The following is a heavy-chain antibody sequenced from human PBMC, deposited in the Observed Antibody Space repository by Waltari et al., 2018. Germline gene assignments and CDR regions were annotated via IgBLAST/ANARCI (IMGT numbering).Heavy chain of an antibody. V-gene: IGHV4-39*01. CDR2: FYYSGST. J-gene: IGHJ4*02. Sequence: QVQLQESGPGLVKPSETLSLTCTVSGGSISSSSYYWGWIRQPPGKGLEWIGSFYYSGSTYYNPSLKSRVTISVDTSKNQFSLKLSSVTAADTAVYYCARRRIWFGDLGTFDYWGQGTLVTVSS. CDR1: GGSISSSSYY. D-gene: IGHD3-10*01. CDR3: ARRRIWFGDLGTFDY.